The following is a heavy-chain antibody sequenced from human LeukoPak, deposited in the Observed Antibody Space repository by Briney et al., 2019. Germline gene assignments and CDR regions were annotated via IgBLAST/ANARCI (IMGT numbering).Heavy chain of an antibody. CDR2: INHSGST. Sequence: SETLSLTCAVYGVSFSGYYWSWIRQPPGKGLEWIGKINHSGSTNYNPSLKSRVTISVDTSKNQFSLKLSSVTAADTAVYYCARADIVATITPYYFDYWGQGTLVTVSS. CDR1: GVSFSGYY. CDR3: ARADIVATITPYYFDY. D-gene: IGHD5-12*01. V-gene: IGHV4-34*01. J-gene: IGHJ4*02.